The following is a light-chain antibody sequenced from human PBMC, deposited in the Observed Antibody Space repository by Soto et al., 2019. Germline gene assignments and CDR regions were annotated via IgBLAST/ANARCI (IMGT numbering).Light chain of an antibody. CDR2: DAS. V-gene: IGKV3D-20*02. J-gene: IGKJ4*01. Sequence: ESVVTQSPGTLSLSPGERSALSCMAIESVSRRYLAWYQQKAGKVPRLLIYDASNRATGIPARFSGSGSGTDFTLTISSLAPEDFEVYYCQQRSNWPLTFGGGTKVDIK. CDR1: ESVSRRY. CDR3: QQRSNWPLT.